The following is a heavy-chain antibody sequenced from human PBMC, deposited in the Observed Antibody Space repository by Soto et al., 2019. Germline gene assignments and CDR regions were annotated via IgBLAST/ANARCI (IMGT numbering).Heavy chain of an antibody. V-gene: IGHV4-61*01. CDR1: GDSVSSGHYY. Sequence: PSETLSLPCTVSGDSVSSGHYYWSWIRQPPGKGLEWIGYIYYIGSTTYHPSLKSRVTISLDKSKNQFSLNLSSVTAGGRAVYYCASYTWNCWGGAWGQGKLVTVSS. D-gene: IGHD1-7*01. J-gene: IGHJ5*02. CDR3: ASYTWNCWGGA. CDR2: IYYIGST.